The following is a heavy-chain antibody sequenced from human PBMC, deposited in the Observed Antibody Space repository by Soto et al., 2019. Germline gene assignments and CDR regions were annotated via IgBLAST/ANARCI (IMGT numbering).Heavy chain of an antibody. CDR2: IYPGDSDT. J-gene: IGHJ6*02. D-gene: IGHD3-22*01. V-gene: IGHV5-51*01. CDR1: GYKVSTWHNFTSYW. Sequence: PGESLKISCMGSGYKVSTWHNFTSYWIAWVRQMPGEGLEWMGIIYPGDSDTRYSPSFQGQVAISADKSISTAYLQWSSLKASDTAMYYCARVDSTFHNYAADVWGQGTTVTVSS. CDR3: ARVDSTFHNYAADV.